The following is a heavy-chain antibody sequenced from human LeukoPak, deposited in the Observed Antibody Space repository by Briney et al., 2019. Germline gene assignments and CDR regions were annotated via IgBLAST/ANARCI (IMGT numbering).Heavy chain of an antibody. V-gene: IGHV3-30*02. CDR3: AKEKAGTDAFDI. D-gene: IGHD6-19*01. Sequence: GGSLRLSCAASGFTFSTYGMHWVRQAPGKGLEWVAFLRYDGSNKYYADSVKGRFTISRDNSKNTLYLQMNSLRTEDTAVYYCAKEKAGTDAFDIWGQGTMVTVSS. CDR2: LRYDGSNK. CDR1: GFTFSTYG. J-gene: IGHJ3*02.